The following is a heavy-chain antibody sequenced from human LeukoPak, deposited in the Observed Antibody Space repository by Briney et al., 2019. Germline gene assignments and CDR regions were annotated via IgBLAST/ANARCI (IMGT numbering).Heavy chain of an antibody. CDR2: ISYDGSNK. CDR1: GFTFSSYA. J-gene: IGHJ6*03. Sequence: PGRSLRLSCAASGFTFSSYAMHWVRQAPGKGLEWVAVISYDGSNKYYADSVKGRFTISRDNSKNTLYLQMNSLRAEDTAVYYCAREYSYGFYYYYMDVWGKGTTVTVSS. CDR3: AREYSYGFYYYYMDV. D-gene: IGHD5-18*01. V-gene: IGHV3-30*04.